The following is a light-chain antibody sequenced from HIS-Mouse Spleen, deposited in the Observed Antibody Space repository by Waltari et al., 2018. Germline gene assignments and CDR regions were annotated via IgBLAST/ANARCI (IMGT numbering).Light chain of an antibody. J-gene: IGLJ2*01. CDR2: QES. Sequence: SYELTQPPSVSVSPGQTASITCSGDKLGDKYACWYQQKPGKSPVLVIYQESKRPSGIPERFSGSNSGNTATLTISGTQAMDEADYYCQAWDSSTDVVFGGGTKLTVL. V-gene: IGLV3-1*01. CDR1: KLGDKY. CDR3: QAWDSSTDVV.